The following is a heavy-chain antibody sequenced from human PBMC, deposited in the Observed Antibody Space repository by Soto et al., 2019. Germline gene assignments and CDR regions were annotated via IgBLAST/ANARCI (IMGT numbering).Heavy chain of an antibody. CDR1: GFSFSNYA. J-gene: IGHJ3*02. Sequence: GGSLRLSCAASGFSFSNYAMTWVRQPPGKGLEWVSGVTGNADRTYYADSVKGRFTISRDNSKNTLYLQMNSLRAEDTAVYYCAKDPWDIVVVVAARPTDAFDIWGQGTMVTVSS. D-gene: IGHD2-15*01. CDR2: VTGNADRT. V-gene: IGHV3-23*01. CDR3: AKDPWDIVVVVAARPTDAFDI.